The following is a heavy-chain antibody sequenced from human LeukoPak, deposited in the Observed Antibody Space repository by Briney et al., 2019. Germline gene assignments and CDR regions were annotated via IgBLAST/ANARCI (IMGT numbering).Heavy chain of an antibody. CDR1: GGSISSGGYY. J-gene: IGHJ6*02. D-gene: IGHD6-13*01. V-gene: IGHV4-31*03. Sequence: PSQTLSLTCTVSGGSISSGGYYWGWLRQHPGKGLERIGYIYYSGSTYYNPSLKSRFTISVDTSKNQFSLKLSSETAAETAEYYCARDNLAAAEGCYYYYGMDVWGQGTTVTVSS. CDR3: ARDNLAAAEGCYYYYGMDV. CDR2: IYYSGST.